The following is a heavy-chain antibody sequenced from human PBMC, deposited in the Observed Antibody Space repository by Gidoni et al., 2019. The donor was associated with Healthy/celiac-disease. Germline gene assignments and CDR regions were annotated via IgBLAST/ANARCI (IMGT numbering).Heavy chain of an antibody. CDR2: ISGSGGST. D-gene: IGHD6-13*01. CDR3: AKAGSSSWYVAGN. V-gene: IGHV3-23*01. CDR1: GFTFSSYA. J-gene: IGHJ4*02. Sequence: EVQLLESGGGLVQPGGSLRLSCAASGFTFSSYAMRWVRQAPGKGLEWVSAISGSGGSTYYADSVKGRFTISRDNSKNTLYLQMNSLRAEDTVVYYCAKAGSSSWYVAGNWGQGTLVTVSS.